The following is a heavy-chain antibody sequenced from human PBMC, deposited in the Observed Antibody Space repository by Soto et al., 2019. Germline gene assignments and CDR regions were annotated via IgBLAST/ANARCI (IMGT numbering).Heavy chain of an antibody. CDR2: ICYSGGT. CDR1: GGPISSGDYY. Sequence: SETLSLTCTVSGGPISSGDYYWSWIRQPPGKGLDGIGYICYSGGTYYNPSLKSRVAISVDTSKDQFSLQLSSVTAADTAVYYCASAELDYGDSVFVYWGQGTLVTVSS. D-gene: IGHD4-17*01. J-gene: IGHJ4*02. V-gene: IGHV4-30-4*01. CDR3: ASAELDYGDSVFVY.